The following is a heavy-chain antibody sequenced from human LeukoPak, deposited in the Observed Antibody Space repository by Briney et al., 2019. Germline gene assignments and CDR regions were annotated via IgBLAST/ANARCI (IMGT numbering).Heavy chain of an antibody. CDR1: GGTFSSYA. CDR2: IIPIFGTA. J-gene: IGHJ4*02. CDR3: ARGPAGYFDY. V-gene: IGHV1-69*13. Sequence: ASVKVSCKASGGTFSSYAISWVRQAPGQGLEWMGGIIPIFGTANHAQKFQGRVTITADESTSTAYMELSSLRSEDTAVYYCARGPAGYFDYWGQGTLVTVSS.